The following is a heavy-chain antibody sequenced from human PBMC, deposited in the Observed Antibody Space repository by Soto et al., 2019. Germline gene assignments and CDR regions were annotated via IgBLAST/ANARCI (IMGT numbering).Heavy chain of an antibody. J-gene: IGHJ1*01. D-gene: IGHD6-13*01. Sequence: VGSLRLSCAASGFTFSSYAMSWVRQAPGKGLEWVSAISGSGSSTYYADSVKGRFTISRDNSKNTLYLQMNSLRAEDTAVYYCAKDLYSSSWGYFQHWGQGTLVTVSS. CDR3: AKDLYSSSWGYFQH. CDR1: GFTFSSYA. V-gene: IGHV3-23*01. CDR2: ISGSGSST.